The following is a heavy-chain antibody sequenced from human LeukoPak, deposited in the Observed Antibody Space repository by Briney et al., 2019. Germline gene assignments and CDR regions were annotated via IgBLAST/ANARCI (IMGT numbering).Heavy chain of an antibody. J-gene: IGHJ4*02. CDR3: ARDLGSGYDNPHY. CDR2: IYYSGST. V-gene: IGHV4-30-4*08. D-gene: IGHD5-12*01. Sequence: SETLSLTCAVYGGSFSGYYWSWIRQPPGKGLEWIGYIYYSGSTYYNPSLKSRVTISVDTSKNQFSLKLSSVTAADTAVYYCARDLGSGYDNPHYWGQGTLVTVSS. CDR1: GGSFSGYY.